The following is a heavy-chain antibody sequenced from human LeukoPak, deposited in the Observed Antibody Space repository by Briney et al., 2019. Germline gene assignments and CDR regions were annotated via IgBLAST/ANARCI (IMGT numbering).Heavy chain of an antibody. Sequence: KGGESLKISCQGSGYRINYWVGWVRQMPGKGLEWMGVIYPGDSDTRYSPSFQGQVTISADKSISTAYLQWSSLKASDTAMYYCAIAVAGAPEYFQHWGQGTLVTVSS. D-gene: IGHD6-19*01. J-gene: IGHJ1*01. V-gene: IGHV5-51*01. CDR2: IYPGDSDT. CDR1: GYRINYW. CDR3: AIAVAGAPEYFQH.